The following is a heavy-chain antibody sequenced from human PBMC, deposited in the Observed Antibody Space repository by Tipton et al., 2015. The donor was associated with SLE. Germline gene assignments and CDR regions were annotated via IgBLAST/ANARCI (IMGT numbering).Heavy chain of an antibody. V-gene: IGHV4-38-2*02. J-gene: IGHJ3*02. Sequence: TLSLTCAVSGYSISSGYYWGWIRQPPGKGLEWIGSLYHSGSTYYNPSLKSRVTISVDTSKNQFSRKLSSVTAADTAVYYCARDPHMVQGSNAFDIWGQGTMVTVSS. CDR1: GYSISSGYY. D-gene: IGHD3-10*01. CDR3: ARDPHMVQGSNAFDI. CDR2: LYHSGST.